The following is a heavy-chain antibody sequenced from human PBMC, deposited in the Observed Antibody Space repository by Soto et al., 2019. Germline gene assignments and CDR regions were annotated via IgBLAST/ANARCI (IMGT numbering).Heavy chain of an antibody. CDR2: IDVSGDST. D-gene: IGHD5-12*01. CDR1: GFIFTHYV. Sequence: EVQLLESGGGLVQPGGSLRLSCTASGFIFTHYVMSWVRQAPGKGLEWVSGIDVSGDSTYYADSVRGRFTFSRDNSKNTLYLQMNNLRAEDTAVYHCAKDAGLTAGGTRRLQFFDYWGQGTLVTVSS. J-gene: IGHJ4*02. CDR3: AKDAGLTAGGTRRLQFFDY. V-gene: IGHV3-23*01.